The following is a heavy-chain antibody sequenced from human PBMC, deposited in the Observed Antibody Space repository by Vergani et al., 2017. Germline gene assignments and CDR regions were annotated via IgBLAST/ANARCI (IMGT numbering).Heavy chain of an antibody. CDR3: AREGYSSSWYAEGGY. CDR2: ISSSSSYI. V-gene: IGHV3-21*01. D-gene: IGHD6-13*01. CDR1: GFTFSSYS. Sequence: EVQLVESGGGLVKPGGSLRLSCAASGFTFSSYSMNWVRQAPGKGLEWVSSISSSSSYIYYADSVKGRFTISRDTAKNSLYLQMNSLRAEDTAVYYCAREGYSSSWYAEGGYWGQGTLVTVSS. J-gene: IGHJ4*02.